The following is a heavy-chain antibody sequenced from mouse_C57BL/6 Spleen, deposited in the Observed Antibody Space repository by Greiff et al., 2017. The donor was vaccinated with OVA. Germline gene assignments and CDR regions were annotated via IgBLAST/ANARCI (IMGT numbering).Heavy chain of an antibody. CDR1: GFTFSDYG. J-gene: IGHJ1*03. D-gene: IGHD2-5*01. CDR2: ISSGSSTI. CDR3: ARHYSKGYFDV. Sequence: EVMLVESGGGLVKPGGSLKLSCAASGFTFSDYGMHWVRQAPENGLEWVAYISSGSSTIYYADTVKGRFTISRDNAKNTLFLQMTSLRSEDTAMYYCARHYSKGYFDVWGTGTTVTVSS. V-gene: IGHV5-17*01.